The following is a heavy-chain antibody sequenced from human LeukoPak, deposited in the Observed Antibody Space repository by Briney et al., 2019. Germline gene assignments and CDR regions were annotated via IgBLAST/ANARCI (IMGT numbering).Heavy chain of an antibody. CDR1: EFSIRSSW. CDR2: TNEDGSGT. CDR3: ARDPAWGAIDY. Sequence: GGSLRLSCAVSEFSIRSSWMSWVRQTPGKGLEWVADTNEDGSGTYYVDSVKGRFTVSRDNAKNSLYLQMSSLRAEDTAVYYCARDPAWGAIDYWGQGTLVTVSS. J-gene: IGHJ4*02. V-gene: IGHV3-7*01. D-gene: IGHD7-27*01.